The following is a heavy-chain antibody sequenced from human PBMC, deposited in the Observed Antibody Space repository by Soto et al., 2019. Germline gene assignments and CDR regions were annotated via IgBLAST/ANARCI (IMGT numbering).Heavy chain of an antibody. J-gene: IGHJ3*02. CDR2: IIPIFGTA. CDR1: GGTFSSYA. V-gene: IGHV1-69*01. CDR3: ARDKIFGVVPKADNAFDI. D-gene: IGHD3-3*01. Sequence: LVKVSCKASGGTFSSYAISWLRQAPGQGLEWMGGIIPIFGTANYAQKFQGRVTITADESTSTAYMELSSLRSEDTAVYYCARDKIFGVVPKADNAFDIWGQGTMVNVS.